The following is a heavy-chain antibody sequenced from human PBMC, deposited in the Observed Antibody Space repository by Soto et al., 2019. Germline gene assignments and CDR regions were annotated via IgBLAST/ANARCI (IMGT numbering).Heavy chain of an antibody. J-gene: IGHJ4*02. CDR3: ARRGVYSGSYYYFDY. V-gene: IGHV4-39*01. Sequence: QLQLQESGPGLVKPSETLSLTCTVSGGSISSSSYCWGWIRQPPGKGLEWIGNTYYSGSTYYNPSLKSRVTISVDTSKNQFSLKLNSVTAADTAVYYCARRGVYSGSYYYFDYWGQGTLVTVSS. D-gene: IGHD1-26*01. CDR1: GGSISSSSYC. CDR2: TYYSGST.